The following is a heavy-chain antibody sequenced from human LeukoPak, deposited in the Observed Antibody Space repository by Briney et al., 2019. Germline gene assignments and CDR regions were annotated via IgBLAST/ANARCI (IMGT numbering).Heavy chain of an antibody. V-gene: IGHV1-46*01. CDR1: GYTFTSYY. CDR2: IDPSGGST. Sequence: ASVKVSCKASGYTFTSYYMHWVRQAPGQGLEWMGIIDPSGGSTSYAQKFQGRVTMTRDTSTSTVYMELSSLRSEDTAVYCCARRSCWGGSTSCLRANWSVPWGQGTLVIVSS. J-gene: IGHJ5*02. CDR3: ARRSCWGGSTSCLRANWSVP. D-gene: IGHD2-2*01.